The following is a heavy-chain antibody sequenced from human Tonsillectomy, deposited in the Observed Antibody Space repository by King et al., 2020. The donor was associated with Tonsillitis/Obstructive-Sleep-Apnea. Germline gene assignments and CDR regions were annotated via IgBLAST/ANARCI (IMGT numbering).Heavy chain of an antibody. V-gene: IGHV5-51*03. J-gene: IGHJ3*02. CDR2: IYPGDSET. Sequence: VQLVESGAEVKKPGESLKISCKGSEHSFTSYWIGWVRQMPGKGLEWMGIIYPGDSETRYSPSFQGQVTISADKSISTAYLQWSSLKASDTAMYYCAITLVPAAPNDAFNIWGQGTMVTVS. D-gene: IGHD2-2*01. CDR3: AITLVPAAPNDAFNI. CDR1: EHSFTSYW.